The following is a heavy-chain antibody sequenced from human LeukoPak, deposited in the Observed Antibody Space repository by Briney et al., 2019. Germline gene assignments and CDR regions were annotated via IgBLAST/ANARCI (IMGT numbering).Heavy chain of an antibody. CDR1: GGSISSGGYY. V-gene: IGHV4-31*03. J-gene: IGHJ4*02. CDR2: IYYSGST. Sequence: SETLSLTCTVSGGSISSGGYYWSWIRQHPGKGLEWIGYIYYSGSTYYNPSLKSRVTISVDTSKNQFSLKLSSVTAADTAVYYCARVTKRPRGHFVYWGQGTLVTVSS. CDR3: ARVTKRPRGHFVY.